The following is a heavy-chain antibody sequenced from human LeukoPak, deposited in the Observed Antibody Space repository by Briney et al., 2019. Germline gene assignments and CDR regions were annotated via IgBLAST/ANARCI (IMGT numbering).Heavy chain of an antibody. CDR3: ASLPGPWELRYYFDY. CDR2: ISYDGSNK. V-gene: IGHV3-30*03. Sequence: GGSLRLSCAASGFTFSSYGMHWVRQAPGKGLEWVAVISYDGSNKYYADSVKGRFTISRDNSKNTLYLQMNSLRAEDTAVYYCASLPGPWELRYYFDYWGQGTLVTVSS. D-gene: IGHD1-26*01. J-gene: IGHJ4*02. CDR1: GFTFSSYG.